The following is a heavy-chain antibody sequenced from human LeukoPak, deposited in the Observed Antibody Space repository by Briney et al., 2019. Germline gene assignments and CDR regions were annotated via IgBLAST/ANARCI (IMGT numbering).Heavy chain of an antibody. CDR1: GYTFTSYY. V-gene: IGHV1-69*06. J-gene: IGHJ4*02. Sequence: SVKVSCKASGYTFTSYYMNWVRQAPGQGLEWMGGIIPIFGTANYAQKFQGRVTITADKSTSTAYMELSSLRSEDTAVYYCARGRRTPVLRYFDWLSFSMDYWGQGTLVTVSS. CDR3: ARGRRTPVLRYFDWLSFSMDY. CDR2: IIPIFGTA. D-gene: IGHD3-9*01.